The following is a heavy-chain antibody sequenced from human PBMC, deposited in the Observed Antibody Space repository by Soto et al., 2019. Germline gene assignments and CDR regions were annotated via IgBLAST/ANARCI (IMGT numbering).Heavy chain of an antibody. CDR2: IYYTGST. V-gene: IGHV4-30-4*01. D-gene: IGHD3-10*01. CDR3: ARGTRDYGSGTYYPSNY. Sequence: QVQLQESGPGLVKPSQTLSLTCTVSGGSISSGDYYWSWIRQPPGKGLEWIGYIYYTGSTYYNPSLKSRVTISVDTSKTHFSLKLSSVTAADTAVYHCARGTRDYGSGTYYPSNYWGQGTLVTVSS. CDR1: GGSISSGDYY. J-gene: IGHJ4*02.